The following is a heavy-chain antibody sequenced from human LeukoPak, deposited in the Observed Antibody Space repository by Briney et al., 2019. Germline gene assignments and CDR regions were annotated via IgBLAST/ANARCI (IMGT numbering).Heavy chain of an antibody. J-gene: IGHJ4*02. CDR1: GGSISSYY. V-gene: IGHV4-4*07. CDR2: IYTSGST. Sequence: SETLSLTCTVSGGSISSYYWSWIRQPAGKGLEWIGRIYTSGSTNYNPSLKSRVTMSVDTSKNQFSLKLSSVTAADTAVYYCARGSFEDILTGYYRSFDYWGQRTLVTVSS. CDR3: ARGSFEDILTGYYRSFDY. D-gene: IGHD3-9*01.